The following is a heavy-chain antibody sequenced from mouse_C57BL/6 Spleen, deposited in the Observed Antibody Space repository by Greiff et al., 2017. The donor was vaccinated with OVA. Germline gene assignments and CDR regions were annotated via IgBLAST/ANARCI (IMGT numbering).Heavy chain of an antibody. V-gene: IGHV1-52*01. CDR3: ARRDEGGYVDV. CDR1: GYTFTSYW. CDR2: IDPSDSEN. Sequence: QVQLQQPGAELVRPGSSVKLSCKASGYTFTSYWLHWVKQRPLQGLEWIGNIDPSDSENHYNQKFKDKATLTVDKSSSTAYMQLSSLTSEDSAVYYGARRDEGGYVDVWGTGTTVTVSS. J-gene: IGHJ1*03.